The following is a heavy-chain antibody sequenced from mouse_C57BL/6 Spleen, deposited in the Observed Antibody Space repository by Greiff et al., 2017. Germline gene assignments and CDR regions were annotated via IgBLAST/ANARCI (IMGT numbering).Heavy chain of an antibody. Sequence: QVQLKQSGPELVKPGASVKISCKASGYAFSSSWMNWVKQRPGKGLEWIGRIYPGDGDTNYNGKFKGKATLTADKSSSTAYMQLSSLTSEDSAVYCCAKVPQPGAMDYWGQGTSVTVSS. V-gene: IGHV1-82*01. J-gene: IGHJ4*01. D-gene: IGHD2-14*01. CDR3: AKVPQPGAMDY. CDR1: GYAFSSSW. CDR2: IYPGDGDT.